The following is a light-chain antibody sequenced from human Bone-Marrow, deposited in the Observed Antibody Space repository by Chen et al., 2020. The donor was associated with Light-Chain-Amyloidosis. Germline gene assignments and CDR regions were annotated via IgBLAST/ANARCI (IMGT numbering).Light chain of an antibody. V-gene: IGLV2-14*03. CDR3: SSYTSGSTLWV. CDR2: DVS. J-gene: IGLJ3*02. Sequence: QSALTQPASVSGSPGQSITISCTGTSSDIGGYNFVSWYQQHPGKAPKLMIYDVSHRPSGVSNHFSGSKSGNTASMTISGLQAEDEADYYCSSYTSGSTLWVFGGGTKLTVL. CDR1: SSDIGGYNF.